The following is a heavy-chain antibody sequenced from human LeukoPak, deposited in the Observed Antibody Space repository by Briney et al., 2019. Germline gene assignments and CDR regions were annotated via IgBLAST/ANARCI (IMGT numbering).Heavy chain of an antibody. Sequence: PGGSLRLSCTASGFTFSTYGMHWVRQAPGKGLEWVAFIQNDGSNKYFADSVKGRFTISRDNPKNTLYLQMNSLRAEDTAVYYGAKDYSPGGSYWGGDFWGQGTLVTVSS. V-gene: IGHV3-30*02. D-gene: IGHD1-26*01. CDR3: AKDYSPGGSYWGGDF. CDR2: IQNDGSNK. J-gene: IGHJ4*02. CDR1: GFTFSTYG.